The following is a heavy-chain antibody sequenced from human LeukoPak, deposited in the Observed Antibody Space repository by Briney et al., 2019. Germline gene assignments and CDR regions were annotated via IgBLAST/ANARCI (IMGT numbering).Heavy chain of an antibody. J-gene: IGHJ3*02. V-gene: IGHV3-23*01. CDR3: ARETTVTFPDAFDI. CDR1: GFTFSNYA. Sequence: GGSLRLSCAASGFTFSNYAMSWVRQAPGKGLEWGSAIGRSGVETYYADSVKGRFTISKDDSKNTLYLQMNTLRVEDAAVYHCARETTVTFPDAFDIWGQGTMVTVSS. D-gene: IGHD4-17*01. CDR2: IGRSGVET.